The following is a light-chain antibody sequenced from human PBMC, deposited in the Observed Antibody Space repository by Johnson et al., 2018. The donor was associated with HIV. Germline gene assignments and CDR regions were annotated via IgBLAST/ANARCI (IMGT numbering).Light chain of an antibody. Sequence: QAVLTQPPSVSAAPGQKVTISCSGSSSNIGNNYVSWYQQLPGTAPKLLIYENNKRPSGIPDRFSGSKSCTSATLGITGLQTGDEADYYCGTWDSSLSAGWDFGPGTMVTGL. CDR3: GTWDSSLSAGWD. CDR1: SSNIGNNY. CDR2: ENN. V-gene: IGLV1-51*02. J-gene: IGLJ1*01.